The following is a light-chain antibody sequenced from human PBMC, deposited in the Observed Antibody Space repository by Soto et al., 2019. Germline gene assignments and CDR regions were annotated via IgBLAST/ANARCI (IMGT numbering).Light chain of an antibody. CDR3: QQRSNWLT. Sequence: EIVLTQSPATLSLSPGERATLSCRASQSVSSYLAWYQQKPGQAPRLLIYDASNRATGIPARFSGSGSGTDFTPTISGLEPEDFAVYYCQQRSNWLTFGGGPKVEIK. CDR2: DAS. CDR1: QSVSSY. J-gene: IGKJ4*01. V-gene: IGKV3-11*01.